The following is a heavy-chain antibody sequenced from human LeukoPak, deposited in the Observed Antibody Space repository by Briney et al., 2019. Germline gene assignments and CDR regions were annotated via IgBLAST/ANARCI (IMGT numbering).Heavy chain of an antibody. CDR3: ANDLQPRVVAARLEGY. V-gene: IGHV3-30*02. J-gene: IGHJ4*02. CDR1: GFTFSSYG. CDR2: IRYDGSNK. Sequence: AGGSLRLSCAASGFTFSSYGMHWVRQAPGKGLEWVAFIRYDGSNKYYADSVKGRFTISRDNSKNALYLQMNSLRAEDTAVYYCANDLQPRVVAARLEGYWGQGTLVTVSS. D-gene: IGHD6-6*01.